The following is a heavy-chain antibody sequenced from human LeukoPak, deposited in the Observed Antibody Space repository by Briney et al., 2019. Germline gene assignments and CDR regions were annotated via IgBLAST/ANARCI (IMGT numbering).Heavy chain of an antibody. CDR2: ISDDGRRK. V-gene: IGHV3-30*18. D-gene: IGHD4-17*01. CDR3: AKRPSDYGDYVSYFDY. CDR1: GFSFISYG. J-gene: IGHJ4*02. Sequence: GGSLRLSCAASGFSFISYGTHWVRQAPGKGLEWVGVISDDGRRKDYADSVKGRFTISRDNSKDTLYLQMNSLRAEDTAVYYCAKRPSDYGDYVSYFDYWGQGTLVTVSS.